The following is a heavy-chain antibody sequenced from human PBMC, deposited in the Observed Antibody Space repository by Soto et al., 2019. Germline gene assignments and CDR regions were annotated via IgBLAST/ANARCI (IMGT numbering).Heavy chain of an antibody. CDR2: MNPNSDNT. CDR1: GYTFTSYD. CDR3: ATSSSWYGGAFGI. V-gene: IGHV1-8*01. J-gene: IGHJ3*02. D-gene: IGHD6-13*01. Sequence: ASVKVSCKASGYTFTSYDINWVRQATGQGLEWMGWMNPNSDNTGYAQKFQGRVTMTRNTSISTAYMELSSLRSEDTAVYYCATSSSWYGGAFGIWGQGTMGTVSS.